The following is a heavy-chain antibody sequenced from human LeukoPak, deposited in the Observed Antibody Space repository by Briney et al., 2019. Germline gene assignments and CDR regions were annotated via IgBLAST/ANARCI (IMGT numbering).Heavy chain of an antibody. Sequence: GGSLRLSCAASGFTFSSYGMHWVRQAPGKGLEWVAVIWYDGSNKYYADSVKGRFTICRDNSKNTLYLQMNSLRAEDTAVYYCARDWSSIAARPGAFDIWGQGTMVTVSS. J-gene: IGHJ3*02. CDR3: ARDWSSIAARPGAFDI. D-gene: IGHD6-6*01. CDR2: IWYDGSNK. V-gene: IGHV3-33*01. CDR1: GFTFSSYG.